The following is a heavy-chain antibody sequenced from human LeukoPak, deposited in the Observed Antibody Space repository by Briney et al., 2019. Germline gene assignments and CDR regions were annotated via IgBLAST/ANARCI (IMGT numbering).Heavy chain of an antibody. CDR3: ARGSSYYGSGSYPHYYGMDV. CDR2: INHSGST. J-gene: IGHJ6*02. D-gene: IGHD3-10*01. CDR1: GGSFSGYY. Sequence: SETLSLTCAVYGGSFSGYYWSCIRQPPGKGLEWIGEINHSGSTNYNPSLKSRVTISVDTSKNQFSLKLSSVTAADTAVYYCARGSSYYGSGSYPHYYGMDVWGQGTTVTVSS. V-gene: IGHV4-34*01.